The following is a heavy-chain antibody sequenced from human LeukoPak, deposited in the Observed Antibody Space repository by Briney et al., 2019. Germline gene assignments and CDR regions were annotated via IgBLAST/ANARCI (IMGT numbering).Heavy chain of an antibody. V-gene: IGHV5-51*01. Sequence: GESLKISCKGSGYSFTSYWIGWVRQMPGKGLEWMGIIYPGDSDTRYSPSFQGQVTISADKSISTAYLQWSSLKASDTAMYYCARRMGIAAAGPKNFDYWGQGTPVTVSS. CDR3: ARRMGIAAAGPKNFDY. D-gene: IGHD6-13*01. CDR2: IYPGDSDT. J-gene: IGHJ4*02. CDR1: GYSFTSYW.